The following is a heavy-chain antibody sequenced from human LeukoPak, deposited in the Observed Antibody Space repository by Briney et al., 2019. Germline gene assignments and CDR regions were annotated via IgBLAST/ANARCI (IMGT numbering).Heavy chain of an antibody. D-gene: IGHD2-21*01. CDR2: IYYSGSA. J-gene: IGHJ3*02. CDR3: ARDSGDYYSNAFDI. V-gene: IGHV4-39*07. Sequence: SETLSLTCTVSGGSISSSKYYWGWIRQPPGKGLEWIGSIYYSGSAYYNPSLKSRVTISVDTSKNQFSLKLTSVTAADTAVYYCARDSGDYYSNAFDIWGQGTMVTVSS. CDR1: GGSISSSKYY.